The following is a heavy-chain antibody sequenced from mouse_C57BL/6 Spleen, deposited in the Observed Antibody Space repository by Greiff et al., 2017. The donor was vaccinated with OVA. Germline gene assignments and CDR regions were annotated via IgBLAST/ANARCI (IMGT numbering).Heavy chain of an antibody. Sequence: QVHVKQPGAELVKPGASVKLSCKASGYTFTSYWMHWVKQRPGQGLEWIGMIHPNSGSTNYNEKFKSKATLTVDKSSSTAYMQLSSLTSEDSAVYYCAREAGRRFAYWGQGTLVTVSA. CDR2: IHPNSGST. CDR1: GYTFTSYW. V-gene: IGHV1-64*01. D-gene: IGHD4-1*01. CDR3: AREAGRRFAY. J-gene: IGHJ3*01.